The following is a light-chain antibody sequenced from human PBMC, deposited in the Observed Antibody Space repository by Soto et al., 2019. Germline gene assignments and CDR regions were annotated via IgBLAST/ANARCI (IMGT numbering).Light chain of an antibody. Sequence: IVLTQSPGTLSLSPGERATLTCRASQSVGSSFLVWYQQKPGQAPRLLIYGASSRATGIPDRFSGSGSGTEFTLTISSLQSEDFAVYYCQQYYSRPPITFGQGTRLEIK. J-gene: IGKJ5*01. CDR2: GAS. V-gene: IGKV3-20*01. CDR3: QQYYSRPPIT. CDR1: QSVGSSF.